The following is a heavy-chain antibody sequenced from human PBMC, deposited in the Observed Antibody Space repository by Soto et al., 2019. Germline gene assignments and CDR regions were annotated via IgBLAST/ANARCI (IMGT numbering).Heavy chain of an antibody. J-gene: IGHJ4*02. CDR3: AKVGLFDGNKPITFEF. CDR2: INQDATRQ. CDR1: GFSFRSYW. D-gene: IGHD3-10*01. V-gene: IGHV3-7*03. Sequence: PGGSLRLSCAASGFSFRSYWMWWVRQAPGRELECVAKINQDATRQSYLDSVEGQFSISRDNAKNSLYLQLNSLRLEYTAVYYCAKVGLFDGNKPITFEFWGQGTLVTVPS.